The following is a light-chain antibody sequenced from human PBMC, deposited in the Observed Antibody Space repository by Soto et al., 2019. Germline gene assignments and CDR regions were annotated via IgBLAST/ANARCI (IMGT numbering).Light chain of an antibody. CDR1: QSVSSN. Sequence: EIVMTQSPATLSVYPGERATLSCRASQSVSSNLAWYQQKPGQAPRLLIYGASTRANGIPARFSGIGSGTAFTLTISSRPSEDFAVYDCQQYNNWPLTFGQGTKVEIK. V-gene: IGKV3-15*01. CDR3: QQYNNWPLT. J-gene: IGKJ1*01. CDR2: GAS.